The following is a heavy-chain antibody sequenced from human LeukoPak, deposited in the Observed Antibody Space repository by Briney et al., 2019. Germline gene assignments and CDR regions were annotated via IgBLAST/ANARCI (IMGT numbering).Heavy chain of an antibody. CDR3: ARARLHHNYGSGTSFDY. Sequence: SETLSLTCTVSGGSISSSSYYWGWIRQPPGKGLEWIGSIYYSGSTYYNPSLKSRVTISVDTSKNQFSLHLNSVTPEDTAVYYCARARLHHNYGSGTSFDYWGQGTLVTVS. J-gene: IGHJ4*02. V-gene: IGHV4-39*07. CDR2: IYYSGST. CDR1: GGSISSSSYY. D-gene: IGHD3-10*01.